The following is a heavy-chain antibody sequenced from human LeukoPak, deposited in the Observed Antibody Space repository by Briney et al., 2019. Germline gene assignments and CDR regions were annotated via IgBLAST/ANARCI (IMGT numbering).Heavy chain of an antibody. V-gene: IGHV5-51*01. Sequence: GESLKISCKGSGYSFTSYWIGWVRQVPGKGLEWMGIIYPGDSDTRYSPSFQGQVTISADKSISTAYLQWSSLKASDTAMYYCARRPGGAYYYDSSGYYDYWGQGTLVTVSS. CDR2: IYPGDSDT. CDR1: GYSFTSYW. D-gene: IGHD3-22*01. J-gene: IGHJ4*02. CDR3: ARRPGGAYYYDSSGYYDY.